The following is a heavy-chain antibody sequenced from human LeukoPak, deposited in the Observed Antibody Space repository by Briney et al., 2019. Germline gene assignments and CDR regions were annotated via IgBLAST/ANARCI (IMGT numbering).Heavy chain of an antibody. V-gene: IGHV3-43*02. CDR1: GLNLDAYA. J-gene: IGHJ6*02. Sequence: GGSLRLSCAASGLNLDAYAMHWVRQAPGKGLEWVSLISGDGTITYYADSVKGRFTISRDNSKNSLFLEMNSLRSGDTALYYCAKDTPLFYRYYGIDVWGQGTTVTVSS. CDR3: AKDTPLFYRYYGIDV. CDR2: ISGDGTIT.